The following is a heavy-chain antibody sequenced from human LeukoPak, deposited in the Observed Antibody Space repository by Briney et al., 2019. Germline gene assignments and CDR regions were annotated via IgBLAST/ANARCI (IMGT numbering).Heavy chain of an antibody. J-gene: IGHJ5*02. V-gene: IGHV4-4*07. CDR1: GNSFGDYY. Sequence: SETLSLTCTVSGNSFGDYYWSWIRQPAGKGLEWIGRIYTSGSTTYNPSLKSRVTMSVDTSKSQFSLNLMPVTAADTAVYYCTRDTGTTGEVKFDPWGQGTLVTVSS. CDR3: TRDTGTTGEVKFDP. CDR2: IYTSGST. D-gene: IGHD4-17*01.